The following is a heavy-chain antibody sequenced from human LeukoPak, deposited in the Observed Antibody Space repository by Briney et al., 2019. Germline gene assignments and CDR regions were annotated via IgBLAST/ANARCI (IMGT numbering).Heavy chain of an antibody. CDR1: GGFISSYY. CDR2: IYYSGST. J-gene: IGHJ1*01. V-gene: IGHV4-59*01. D-gene: IGHD3-22*01. CDR3: ARAGYYDSSGYPTPAEYFQH. Sequence: SETLSLTCTVSGGFISSYYWSWIRQPPGKGLEWIGYIYYSGSTNYNPSLKSRVTISVDTSKNQFSLKLSSVTAADTAVYYCARAGYYDSSGYPTPAEYFQHWGQGTLVTVSS.